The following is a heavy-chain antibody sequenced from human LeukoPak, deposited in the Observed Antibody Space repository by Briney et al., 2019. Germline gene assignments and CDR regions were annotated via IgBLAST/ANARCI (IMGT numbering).Heavy chain of an antibody. J-gene: IGHJ4*02. V-gene: IGHV3-48*03. Sequence: HPGGSLRLSCAASGFTFSSYEMNWVRQAPGKGLEWVSYISSSGSTIYYADSVKGRFTISRDNAKNSLYLQMNSLRAEDTAVYYCARGGRARLAVAGTHNIDYWGQGTLVTVSS. CDR1: GFTFSSYE. D-gene: IGHD6-19*01. CDR2: ISSSGSTI. CDR3: ARGGRARLAVAGTHNIDY.